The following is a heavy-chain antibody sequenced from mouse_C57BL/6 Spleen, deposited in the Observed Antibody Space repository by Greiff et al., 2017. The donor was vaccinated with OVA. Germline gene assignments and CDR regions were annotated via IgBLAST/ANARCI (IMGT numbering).Heavy chain of an antibody. D-gene: IGHD1-1*01. CDR2: INPNNGGT. J-gene: IGHJ4*01. Sequence: EVQLQQSGPELVKPGASVKISCKASGYTFTDYYMNWVKQSHGKSLEWIGDINPNNGGTSYNQKFKGKATLTVDKSSSTAYMELRSLTSEDSAVYYCARYYYGSSYRYAMDYWGQGTSVTVSS. CDR1: GYTFTDYY. CDR3: ARYYYGSSYRYAMDY. V-gene: IGHV1-26*01.